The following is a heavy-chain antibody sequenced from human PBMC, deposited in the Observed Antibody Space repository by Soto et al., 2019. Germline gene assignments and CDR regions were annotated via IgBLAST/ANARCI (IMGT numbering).Heavy chain of an antibody. CDR2: IIPIFGTA. V-gene: IGHV1-69*13. CDR1: GGTFSSYA. D-gene: IGHD5-18*01. Sequence: SVKVSCKASGGTFSSYAISWVRQAPGQGLEWMGGIIPIFGTANYAQKFQGRVTITADESTSTAYMELSSLRSEDTAVYYCARVDTAMVPTAYYYYYGMDVWGQGTTVTVSS. CDR3: ARVDTAMVPTAYYYYYGMDV. J-gene: IGHJ6*02.